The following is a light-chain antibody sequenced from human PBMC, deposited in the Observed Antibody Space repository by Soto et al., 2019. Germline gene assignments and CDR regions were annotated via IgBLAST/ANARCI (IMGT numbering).Light chain of an antibody. J-gene: IGKJ4*01. V-gene: IGKV3-15*01. CDR3: QQYSAWPLT. CDR1: QSVKNN. CDR2: GAS. Sequence: EIVMTQSPAPPSVSPGERATLFCRASQSVKNNFLAWYQQKPGQAPRLLIHGASTRATGIPARFSGSGSGTEFTLTISSLQSEDFAVYYCQQYSAWPLTFGGGTKVEIK.